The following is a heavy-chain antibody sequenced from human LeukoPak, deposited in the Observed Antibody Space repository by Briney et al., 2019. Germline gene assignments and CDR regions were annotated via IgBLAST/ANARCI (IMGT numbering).Heavy chain of an antibody. V-gene: IGHV4-4*02. CDR2: IYHSGGT. CDR3: AREISGSGSYYKLNSFDY. Sequence: SGTLSLTCAVSGGSISSSTNWWSWVRQPPGKGLEWIGEIYHSGGTNYNPSLKSRVTMSVDTSKNQFSLKLSSVTAADTAVYYCAREISGSGSYYKLNSFDYWGQGTLVTVSS. J-gene: IGHJ4*02. CDR1: GGSISSSTNW. D-gene: IGHD3-10*01.